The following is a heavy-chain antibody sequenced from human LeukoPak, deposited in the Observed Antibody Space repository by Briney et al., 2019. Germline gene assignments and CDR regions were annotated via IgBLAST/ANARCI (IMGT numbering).Heavy chain of an antibody. Sequence: PSETLSLTCTVSGGSISSSSYYWGWIRQPPGKGLEWIGSIYYSGSTYYNPSLKSRVTISVDTSKNQFSLKLSSVTAADTAVYYCARHVIFHGGYDPITYFDYWGQGTLVTVSS. CDR3: ARHVIFHGGYDPITYFDY. D-gene: IGHD5-12*01. CDR2: IYYSGST. J-gene: IGHJ4*02. CDR1: GGSISSSSYY. V-gene: IGHV4-39*01.